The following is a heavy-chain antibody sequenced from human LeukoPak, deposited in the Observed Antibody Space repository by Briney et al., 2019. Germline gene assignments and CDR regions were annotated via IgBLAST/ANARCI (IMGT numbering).Heavy chain of an antibody. CDR1: GGSISSYY. CDR2: INFSGST. J-gene: IGHJ6*03. Sequence: PSETLSLTCTVSGGSISSYYWSWIRQPPGKGLEWIGYINFSGSTNYNPSLKSRVTISLDKSKNQFSLKLSSVTAADKAVYYCARSLHSSGYWGNHYYMDVWGKGTTVTVSS. V-gene: IGHV4-59*01. CDR3: ARSLHSSGYWGNHYYMDV. D-gene: IGHD3-22*01.